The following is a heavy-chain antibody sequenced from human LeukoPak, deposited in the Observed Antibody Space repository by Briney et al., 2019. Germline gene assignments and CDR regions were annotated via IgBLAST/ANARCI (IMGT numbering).Heavy chain of an antibody. D-gene: IGHD3-22*01. CDR1: GYTFTRYG. V-gene: IGHV1-18*01. Sequence: ASVKVSCTASGYTFTRYGISWVRQAPGQGLEWMGWINPNNGNTNYVQKLQGRVTMTTDTSTNTAYMELRNLGSDDTAVYYCARVGYDSSGRHRYAFDIWGQGTMVTVSS. CDR2: INPNNGNT. CDR3: ARVGYDSSGRHRYAFDI. J-gene: IGHJ3*02.